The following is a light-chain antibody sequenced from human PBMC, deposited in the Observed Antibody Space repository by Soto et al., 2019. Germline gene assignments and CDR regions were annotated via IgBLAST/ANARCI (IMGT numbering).Light chain of an antibody. CDR1: QSISSY. Sequence: DIQMTQSASSLSASVGDRVTITCRASQSISSYLNWYQQKPGKAPKLLIYAASSLQSGVPSRFSGSGSGTEFPLTISSLRPDDFATYYCQHYNGYRWTFGQGTKVDI. V-gene: IGKV1-39*01. J-gene: IGKJ1*01. CDR2: AAS. CDR3: QHYNGYRWT.